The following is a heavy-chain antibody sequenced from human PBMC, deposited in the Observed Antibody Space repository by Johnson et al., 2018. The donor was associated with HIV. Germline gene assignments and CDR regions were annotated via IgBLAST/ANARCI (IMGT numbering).Heavy chain of an antibody. Sequence: QVQLVESGGGVVQPGRSLRLSCAASGFTFSSYAMHWVRQAPGKGLEWVAVISYDGSNKYYADSVKGRFTISRDTSKNTLYLPMNSLRAEDTPVYYWARARAGSGYYGGLGNACDTWGQGTMVTVSS. V-gene: IGHV3-30*04. CDR2: ISYDGSNK. CDR3: ARARAGSGYYGGLGNACDT. D-gene: IGHD5-12*01. CDR1: GFTFSSYA. J-gene: IGHJ3*02.